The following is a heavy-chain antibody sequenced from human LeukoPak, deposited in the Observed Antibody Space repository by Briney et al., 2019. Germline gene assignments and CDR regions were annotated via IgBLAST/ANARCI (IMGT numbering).Heavy chain of an antibody. J-gene: IGHJ4*02. CDR3: ARERWSRTAYFDY. V-gene: IGHV3-33*01. CDR2: IWYDGSNE. Sequence: GGSLRLSCAASGFTFSSYGMHWVRQAPGKGLEWVAVIWYDGSNEYYADSVKGRFTISRDNSNNTLYLQMNSLRAEDTAVYYCARERWSRTAYFDYWGQGTLVTVSS. CDR1: GFTFSSYG. D-gene: IGHD4-23*01.